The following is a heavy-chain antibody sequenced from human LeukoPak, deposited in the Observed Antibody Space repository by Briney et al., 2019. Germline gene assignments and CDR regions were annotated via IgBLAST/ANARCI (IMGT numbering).Heavy chain of an antibody. Sequence: GGSLRLSCGASGFTFSSYAMHWVREAPGKGLEWVAVISYDGSNKYYADSVKGRFTISRDNSKNTLYLQMNSLRAEDTAVYYCATNPPILRYFDWFNYYYYMDVWGKGTTVTVSS. V-gene: IGHV3-30-3*01. CDR1: GFTFSSYA. D-gene: IGHD3-9*01. CDR3: ATNPPILRYFDWFNYYYYMDV. J-gene: IGHJ6*03. CDR2: ISYDGSNK.